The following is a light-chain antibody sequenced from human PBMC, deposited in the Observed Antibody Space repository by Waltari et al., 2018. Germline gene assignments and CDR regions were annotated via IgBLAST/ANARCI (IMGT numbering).Light chain of an antibody. CDR2: DAS. J-gene: IGKJ1*01. CDR3: QQRSNLT. CDR1: QSVSSY. Sequence: EIVLTQSPATLSLSPGERAPLSCRASQSVSSYLAWYQQKPGQAPKLLIYDASSRATGIPARFSGSGSGTDFTLTISSLEPEDFAVYYCQQRSNLTFGQGTKVEIK. V-gene: IGKV3-11*01.